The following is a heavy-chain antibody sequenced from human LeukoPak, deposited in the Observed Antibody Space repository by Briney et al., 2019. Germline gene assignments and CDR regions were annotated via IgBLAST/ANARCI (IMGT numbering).Heavy chain of an antibody. J-gene: IGHJ5*02. V-gene: IGHV3-7*01. CDR2: IKQDGSEK. Sequence: GGSLRLSCAACGFTFSSYWMSWVRQAPGKGLEGVANIKQDGSEKYYVDSVKGRFTISRDNAKNSPYLQMNRLRAEDTAVYYCARPDTGLEWGRNWFDPWGQGTLVTVSS. D-gene: IGHD3-3*01. CDR3: ARPDTGLEWGRNWFDP. CDR1: GFTFSSYW.